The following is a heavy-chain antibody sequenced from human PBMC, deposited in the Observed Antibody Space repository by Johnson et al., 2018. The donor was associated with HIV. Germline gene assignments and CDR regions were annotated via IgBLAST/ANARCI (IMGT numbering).Heavy chain of an antibody. D-gene: IGHD4-11*01. V-gene: IGHV3-11*04. Sequence: QVQLVESGGGLVKPGGSLRLSCAASGFTFNDHYMSWIRQAPGKGLEWVSYISSSGGTTYNADSVKGRFTISRNNAKNSLYLQMNSLRVDDTAKYYCARVTGPFDIWGQGTMVTVSS. CDR1: GFTFNDHY. CDR3: ARVTGPFDI. J-gene: IGHJ3*02. CDR2: ISSSGGTT.